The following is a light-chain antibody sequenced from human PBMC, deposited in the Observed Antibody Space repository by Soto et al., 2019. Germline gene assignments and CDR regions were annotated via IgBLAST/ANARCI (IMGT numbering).Light chain of an antibody. J-gene: IGKJ4*01. V-gene: IGKV2D-29*01. Sequence: DIVMTQTPLSLSVTPGQPASISCKSSQSLLYSDGKTYLSWYLQKPGQPQHLLIYEVYNRFSGVPERFSGSGSGTDFTLRIRRVEAEDFGVYYCMQSVQLPLTFGGGTTVEIK. CDR3: MQSVQLPLT. CDR1: QSLLYSDGKTY. CDR2: EVY.